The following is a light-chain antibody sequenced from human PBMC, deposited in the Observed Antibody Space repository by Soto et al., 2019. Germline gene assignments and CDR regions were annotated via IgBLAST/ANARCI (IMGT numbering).Light chain of an antibody. V-gene: IGKV1-5*03. CDR3: QQYNSYCT. Sequence: DIQMTQSPSTLSASVGDRVTIICRASQSISSWLAWYQQKPGKAPKLLIYKASSLESGVPSRFSGSGSGTEFTLTISSLQPDDFATYYCQQYNSYCTFGQGTKVEIK. CDR1: QSISSW. CDR2: KAS. J-gene: IGKJ1*01.